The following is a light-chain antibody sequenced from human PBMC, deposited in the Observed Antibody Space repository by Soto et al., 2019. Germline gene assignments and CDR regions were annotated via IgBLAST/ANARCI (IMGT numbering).Light chain of an antibody. J-gene: IGKJ1*01. CDR3: QQYYSTPLT. CDR2: WAS. CDR1: QSVLYSSNNKNY. Sequence: DIVMTQSPDSLAVSLGERATINCKSSQSVLYSSNNKNYLAWYQQKPGQPPKLLIYWASTRESGVPDRFSGSGSGTDFTLTISILQAEDVAVYHCQQYYSTPLTFGQGTKVEIK. V-gene: IGKV4-1*01.